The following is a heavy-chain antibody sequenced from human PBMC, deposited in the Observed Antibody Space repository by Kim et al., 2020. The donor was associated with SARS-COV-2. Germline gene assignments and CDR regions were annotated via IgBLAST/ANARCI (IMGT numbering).Heavy chain of an antibody. Sequence: SETLSLTCTVSGYSISSGYYWGWIRQPPGKGLEWIGSIYHSGSTYYNPSLKSRVTISVDTSKNQFSLKLSSVTAADTAVYYCAEHYYDSSGYFPNWFDP. D-gene: IGHD3-22*01. V-gene: IGHV4-38-2*02. J-gene: IGHJ5*02. CDR3: AEHYYDSSGYFPNWFDP. CDR2: IYHSGST. CDR1: GYSISSGYY.